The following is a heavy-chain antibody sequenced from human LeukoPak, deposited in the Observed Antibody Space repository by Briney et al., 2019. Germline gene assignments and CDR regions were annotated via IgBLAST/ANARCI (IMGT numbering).Heavy chain of an antibody. CDR3: ATVIDQRQWLVFWEYFQH. CDR2: FDPEDGET. V-gene: IGHV1-24*01. D-gene: IGHD6-19*01. J-gene: IGHJ1*01. Sequence: GASVKVSCKVSGYTLTELSMHWVRQAPGKGLEWMGGFDPEDGETIYAQKFQGRVTMTEDTSTDTAYMELSSLRSEDTAVYYCATVIDQRQWLVFWEYFQHWGQGTLVTVSS. CDR1: GYTLTELS.